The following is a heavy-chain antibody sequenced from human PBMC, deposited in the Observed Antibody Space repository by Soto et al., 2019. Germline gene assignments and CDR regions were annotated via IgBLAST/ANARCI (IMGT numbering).Heavy chain of an antibody. D-gene: IGHD2-2*02. J-gene: IGHJ5*02. CDR2: IIPIFGTA. Sequence: GASVKVSCKASGGTFSSYAISWVRQAPGQGLEWMGGIIPIFGTANYAQKFQGRVTITADKSTSTAYMELSSLRSEDTAVYYCARVNRLYCSSTSCYTHWFDPWGQGTLVTGSS. CDR3: ARVNRLYCSSTSCYTHWFDP. V-gene: IGHV1-69*06. CDR1: GGTFSSYA.